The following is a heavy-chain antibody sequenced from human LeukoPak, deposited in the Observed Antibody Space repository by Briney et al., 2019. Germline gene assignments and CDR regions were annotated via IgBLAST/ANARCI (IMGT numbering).Heavy chain of an antibody. CDR2: IKQDGSEK. D-gene: IGHD3-16*01. Sequence: GSLRLSCAVSGFTFSYYWMTWVRQAPGKGLEWVANIKQDGSEKYYVGSVKGRFTISRDNAKNSLYLQMNSLRAEDTAVYYCAVLGASDPFDIWGRGTMVTVSS. CDR1: GFTFSYYW. J-gene: IGHJ3*02. CDR3: AVLGASDPFDI. V-gene: IGHV3-7*03.